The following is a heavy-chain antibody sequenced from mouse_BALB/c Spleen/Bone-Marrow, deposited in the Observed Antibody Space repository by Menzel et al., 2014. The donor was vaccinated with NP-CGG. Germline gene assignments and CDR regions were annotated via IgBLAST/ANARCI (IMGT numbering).Heavy chain of an antibody. Sequence: EVKLMESGGGLVQPGGSLKLSCAASGFDFSSYWMSWVRQGPGKGLEWIGEINPDSNTINYTPSLKDKFIISRDSARNTLYLQMSKVRSEDTALYYCARLGYYGWFAYWGQGTLVTVSA. CDR1: GFDFSSYW. D-gene: IGHD2-3*01. CDR3: ARLGYYGWFAY. J-gene: IGHJ3*01. V-gene: IGHV4-1*02. CDR2: INPDSNTI.